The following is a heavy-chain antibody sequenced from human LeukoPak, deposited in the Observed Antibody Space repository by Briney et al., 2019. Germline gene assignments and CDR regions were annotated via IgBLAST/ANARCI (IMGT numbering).Heavy chain of an antibody. D-gene: IGHD6-13*01. J-gene: IGHJ4*02. V-gene: IGHV3-15*01. CDR1: GFTFSNAW. CDR2: IKSKTDGGTT. Sequence: GGSLRLSCAASGFTFSNAWMSWVRQAPGKGLEWVGRIKSKTDGGTTDYAAPVKGRFTISRDDSKNTLYLQMNSLKTEDTAVYYCTTDLSRSWFSWGGYWGQGTLVTVSS. CDR3: TTDLSRSWFSWGGY.